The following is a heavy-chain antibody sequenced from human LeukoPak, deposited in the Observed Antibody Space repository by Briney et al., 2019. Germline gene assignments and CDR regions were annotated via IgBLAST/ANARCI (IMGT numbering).Heavy chain of an antibody. CDR2: IIPIFGTA. Sequence: GASVNVSCKASGGTFSSYAISWVRQAPRQGLEWMGGIIPIFGTANYAQKFQGRVTITADESTSTAYMELSSLRSEDTAVYYCASKRITIFGVVNNWFDPWGQGTLVTVSS. J-gene: IGHJ5*02. CDR1: GGTFSSYA. V-gene: IGHV1-69*13. CDR3: ASKRITIFGVVNNWFDP. D-gene: IGHD3-3*01.